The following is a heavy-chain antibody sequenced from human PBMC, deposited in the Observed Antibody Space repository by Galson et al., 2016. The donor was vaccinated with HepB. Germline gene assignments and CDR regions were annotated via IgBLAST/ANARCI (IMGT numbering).Heavy chain of an antibody. Sequence: SLRLSCAASGFTFSGSGIHWVRQASGKGLEWVGRIRSKADSYATAYAASAKGRFTISRDDSKNTAYLQMNSLKTEDTAVYYCTRHWENWKDRFDFWGQGTLVTVSS. D-gene: IGHD1-1*01. CDR1: GFTFSGSG. J-gene: IGHJ4*02. V-gene: IGHV3-73*01. CDR2: IRSKADSYAT. CDR3: TRHWENWKDRFDF.